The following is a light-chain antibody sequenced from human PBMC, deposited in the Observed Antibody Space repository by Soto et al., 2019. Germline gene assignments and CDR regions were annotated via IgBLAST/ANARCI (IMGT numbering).Light chain of an antibody. V-gene: IGKV1-5*03. CDR3: QHYNSYSEA. CDR1: QTISSW. Sequence: DIQMTQSPSTLSGSVGDRVTMTCRASQTISSWLAWYQQKPGKAPKLLIYKASTLKSGVPSRFSGSGSGTEFTLTISSLQPDDFATYYCQHYNSYSEAVGPGTKVDIK. CDR2: KAS. J-gene: IGKJ1*01.